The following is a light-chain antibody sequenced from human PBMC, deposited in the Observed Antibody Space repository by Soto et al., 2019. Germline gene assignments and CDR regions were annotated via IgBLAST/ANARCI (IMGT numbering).Light chain of an antibody. V-gene: IGKV3-15*01. J-gene: IGKJ4*01. Sequence: ETVMTQSPATLSVSPGERATLSCRASQSVSSNLAWYQQKLGQAPRLLIYGASTRATDIPARFSGSGSGTEFTLTISSLQSEDSAVYYCQQYNDWPPQLTFGGGTEVEIK. CDR2: GAS. CDR3: QQYNDWPPQLT. CDR1: QSVSSN.